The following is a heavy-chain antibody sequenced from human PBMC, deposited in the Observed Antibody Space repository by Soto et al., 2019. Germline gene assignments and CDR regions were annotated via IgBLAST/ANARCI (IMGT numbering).Heavy chain of an antibody. Sequence: QVQLQQWGAGLLKPSETLSLTCAVYGGSFSGYYWSWIRQPPGKGLEWIGEINHSGSTNYNPSLKSRVTXSVDTSKNQFSLKLSSVTAADTAVYYCARGGFMDVWGQGTTVTVSS. CDR3: ARGGFMDV. V-gene: IGHV4-34*01. CDR2: INHSGST. CDR1: GGSFSGYY. J-gene: IGHJ6*02.